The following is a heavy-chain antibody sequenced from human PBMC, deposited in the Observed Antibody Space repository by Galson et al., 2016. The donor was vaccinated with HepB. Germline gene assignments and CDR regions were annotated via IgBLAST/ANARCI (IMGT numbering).Heavy chain of an antibody. CDR2: ISYDGSYK. D-gene: IGHD3-22*01. V-gene: IGHV3-30*18. CDR3: AKDLADYYDSTGYYTGPDY. CDR1: GLTISDYG. Sequence: SLRLSCAASGLTISDYGMNWVRQAPGKGLEWVAVISYDGSYKYYADSVKGRFTISRDNSKNTLYLLMNSLRAEDTAVYYCAKDLADYYDSTGYYTGPDYWGQGTLVTVSS. J-gene: IGHJ4*02.